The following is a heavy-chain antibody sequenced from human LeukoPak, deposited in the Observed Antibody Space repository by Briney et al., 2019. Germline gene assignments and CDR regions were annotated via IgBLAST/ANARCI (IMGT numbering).Heavy chain of an antibody. J-gene: IGHJ5*02. V-gene: IGHV4-30-2*01. D-gene: IGHD3-3*01. CDR3: ARTIAIFGRVDP. CDR1: GDSVSGYY. CDR2: VYHSGST. Sequence: PSETLSLTCSVSGDSVSGYYWSWIRQPPGKGLEWIGYVYHSGSTYYNPSLKSRVTISVDRSKNQFSLKLSSVTAADTAVYYCARTIAIFGRVDPWGQGTLVTVSS.